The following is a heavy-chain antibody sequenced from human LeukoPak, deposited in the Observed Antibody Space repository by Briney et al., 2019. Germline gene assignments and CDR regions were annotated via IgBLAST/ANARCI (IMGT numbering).Heavy chain of an antibody. V-gene: IGHV4-59*01. CDR1: GGSISSYF. D-gene: IGHD4-17*01. Sequence: SETLSHTCTVPGGSISSYFGSWIRQPPGKGLEWIGYIYYSGSTNYNPSLKSRVTISVDTSKNQFSLKLSSVTAADTAVYYCARDGPMTTDAFDIWGQGTMVTVSS. CDR2: IYYSGST. J-gene: IGHJ3*02. CDR3: ARDGPMTTDAFDI.